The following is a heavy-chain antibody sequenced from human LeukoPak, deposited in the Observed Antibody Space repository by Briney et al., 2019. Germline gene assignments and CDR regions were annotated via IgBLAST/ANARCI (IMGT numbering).Heavy chain of an antibody. CDR3: ARQSSGPTDAFDI. J-gene: IGHJ3*02. CDR2: INHSGRT. V-gene: IGHV4-34*01. Sequence: PSETLSLTCAVYGASFSGYYWSWIRQPPGKGLEWIGEINHSGRTNYNPSLKSRVTISVDTSKNQFSLKLSSVTAADTAVYYCARQSSGPTDAFDIWGQGTMVTVSS. CDR1: GASFSGYY. D-gene: IGHD6-19*01.